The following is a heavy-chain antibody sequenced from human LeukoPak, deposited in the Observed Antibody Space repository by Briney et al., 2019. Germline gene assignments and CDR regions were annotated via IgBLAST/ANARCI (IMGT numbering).Heavy chain of an antibody. V-gene: IGHV7-4-1*02. D-gene: IGHD5-18*01. CDR2: INTNTGNP. J-gene: IGHJ4*02. Sequence: ASVNVSCKASGYTFTSYAMNWVRQAPGQGLEWMGWINTNTGNPTYAQGFTGRFVFSLDTSVSTAYLQISSLKAEDTAVYYCARDPPSGNNYGVYFDYWGQGTLVTVSS. CDR1: GYTFTSYA. CDR3: ARDPPSGNNYGVYFDY.